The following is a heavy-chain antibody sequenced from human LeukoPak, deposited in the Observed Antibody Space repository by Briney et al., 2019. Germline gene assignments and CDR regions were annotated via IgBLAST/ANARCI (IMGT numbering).Heavy chain of an antibody. CDR1: GGSISSYY. J-gene: IGHJ3*02. CDR3: ARVVDTAMVTGMDAFDI. D-gene: IGHD5-18*01. V-gene: IGHV4-59*01. Sequence: SETLSLTCTVSGGSISSYYWSWIRRPPGKGLEWIGYIYYSGSTNYNPSLKSRVTISVDTSKNQFALKLSSVTAADTAVYYCARVVDTAMVTGMDAFDIWGQGTMVTVSS. CDR2: IYYSGST.